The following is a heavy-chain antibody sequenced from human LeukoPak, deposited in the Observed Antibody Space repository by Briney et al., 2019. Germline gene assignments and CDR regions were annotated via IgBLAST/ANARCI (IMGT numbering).Heavy chain of an antibody. V-gene: IGHV1-18*01. CDR1: GYTFTSYG. CDR3: ARDSVAMSTIRDFGY. CDR2: ISAYNRNT. D-gene: IGHD5-24*01. J-gene: IGHJ4*02. Sequence: ASVKVSCKASGYTFTSYGISWVRQAPGQGLEWIRWISAYNRNTNYAQKFQGRVTMTTDTSTSTAYMELRSLRSDDTAVYYCARDSVAMSTIRDFGYWGQGTLVTVSS.